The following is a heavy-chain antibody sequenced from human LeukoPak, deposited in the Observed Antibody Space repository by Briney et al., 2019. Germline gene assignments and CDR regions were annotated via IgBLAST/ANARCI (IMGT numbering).Heavy chain of an antibody. D-gene: IGHD3-22*01. CDR2: IYPGDSDT. CDR3: ARSTSLSFYYYDSSGSTPGAFDI. V-gene: IGHV5-51*01. Sequence: GESLKISCKGSGYSFTSYWIGWVRQMPGKGLEWMGIIYPGDSDTRYSPSFQGQVTISADKSISTAYLQWSSLKASDTAMYYCARSTSLSFYYYDSSGSTPGAFDIWGQGTMVTVSS. CDR1: GYSFTSYW. J-gene: IGHJ3*02.